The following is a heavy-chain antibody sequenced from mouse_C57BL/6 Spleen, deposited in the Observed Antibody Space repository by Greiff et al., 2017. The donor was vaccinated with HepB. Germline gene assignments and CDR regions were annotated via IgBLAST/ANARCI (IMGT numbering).Heavy chain of an antibody. CDR3: ARYMDYYGSSYYYYAMDY. CDR2: IRNKANGYTT. J-gene: IGHJ4*01. Sequence: EVKVVESGGGLVQPGGSLSLSCAASGFTFTDYYMSWVRQPPGKALEWLGFIRNKANGYTTEYSASVKGRFTISRDNSQSILYLQMNALRAEDSATYYCARYMDYYGSSYYYYAMDYWGQGTSVTVSS. CDR1: GFTFTDYY. V-gene: IGHV7-3*01. D-gene: IGHD1-1*01.